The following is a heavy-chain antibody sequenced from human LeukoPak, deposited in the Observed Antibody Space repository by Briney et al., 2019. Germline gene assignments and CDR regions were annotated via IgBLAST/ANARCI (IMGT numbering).Heavy chain of an antibody. D-gene: IGHD5-24*01. CDR3: ARGDGDGYNYHYFDY. CDR1: GGTLSSYT. V-gene: IGHV1-69*02. Sequence: SVKVSCKASGGTLSSYTISWVRQAPGQGLEWMGRMIPILGIANYAQKFQGRVTVTADKSTSTAYMELSSLRSEDTAVYYCARGDGDGYNYHYFDYWGQGTLVTVSS. CDR2: MIPILGIA. J-gene: IGHJ4*02.